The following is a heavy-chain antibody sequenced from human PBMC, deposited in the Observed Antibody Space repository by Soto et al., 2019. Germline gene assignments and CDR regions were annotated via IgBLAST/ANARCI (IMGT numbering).Heavy chain of an antibody. V-gene: IGHV3-23*01. D-gene: IGHD6-19*01. Sequence: EVHLLESGGGVVQPGGSLRLSCEASGFNFKKFAMGWVRQAPGEGLEWVSGISCCGGSTSYADSVKGRFSLARDDSKNTLSLQLNSLRVEDTARYYCAKADGEQWLIPHLDNWGQGTLVTVS. J-gene: IGHJ4*02. CDR1: GFNFKKFA. CDR2: ISCCGGST. CDR3: AKADGEQWLIPHLDN.